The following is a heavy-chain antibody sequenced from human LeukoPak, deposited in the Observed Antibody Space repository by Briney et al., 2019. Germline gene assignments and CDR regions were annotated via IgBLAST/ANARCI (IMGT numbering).Heavy chain of an antibody. J-gene: IGHJ4*02. CDR1: GFTFSSYS. V-gene: IGHV3-48*01. D-gene: IGHD6-6*01. CDR2: ISSSSSTI. Sequence: PGGSLRLSCAASGFTFSSYSMNWDRQAPGKGLEWVSYISSSSSTIYYADSVKGRFTISRDNAKNSLYLQMNSLRAEDTAVYYCARDPDYSSSGFWGQGTLVTVSS. CDR3: ARDPDYSSSGF.